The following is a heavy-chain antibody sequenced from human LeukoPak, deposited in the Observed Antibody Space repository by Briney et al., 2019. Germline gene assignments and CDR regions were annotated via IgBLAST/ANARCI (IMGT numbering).Heavy chain of an antibody. CDR1: GYPFGGYY. D-gene: IGHD4-17*01. CDR3: ARAGYDYGDSFDY. V-gene: IGHV1-2*02. Sequence: WAPVKVSCRASGYPFGGYYVHWVRQAPGHGLEWMGCINPNNGGTNYTQKFQGRVTMTSVTSISTAYMEANRLRSDDTAVYFCARAGYDYGDSFDYWGQGTLVTVSS. J-gene: IGHJ4*02. CDR2: INPNNGGT.